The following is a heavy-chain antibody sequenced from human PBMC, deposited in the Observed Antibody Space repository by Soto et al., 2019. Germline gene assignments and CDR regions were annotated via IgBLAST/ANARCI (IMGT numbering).Heavy chain of an antibody. D-gene: IGHD5-18*01. J-gene: IGHJ4*02. V-gene: IGHV3-23*01. CDR3: AKLQAYSYGPGAYFDY. CDR2: ISGSGGST. CDR1: GFTFSSYV. Sequence: GGSLSLSCAASGFTFSSYVMSLVRQAPGKGLEWVSAISGSGGSTDYVDSVKGRFTISRDNSKNTLYLQMNSLRAEDTAVYYCAKLQAYSYGPGAYFDYWGQGTLVTVSS.